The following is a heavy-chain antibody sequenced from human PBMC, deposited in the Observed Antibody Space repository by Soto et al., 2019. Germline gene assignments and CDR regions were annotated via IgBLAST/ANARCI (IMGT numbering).Heavy chain of an antibody. V-gene: IGHV3-53*01. D-gene: IGHD6-13*01. Sequence: EVPLVESGGGLIQPGGSLRLSCAASGFTVSSNYMSWVRQAPGKGLEWVSVIYSGGSTYYADSVKGRFTISRDNYKNTLYLQMNSLRAEDTAVYYCASCSSPGQVDYYYGMDVWGQGTTVTVSS. J-gene: IGHJ6*02. CDR2: IYSGGST. CDR1: GFTVSSNY. CDR3: ASCSSPGQVDYYYGMDV.